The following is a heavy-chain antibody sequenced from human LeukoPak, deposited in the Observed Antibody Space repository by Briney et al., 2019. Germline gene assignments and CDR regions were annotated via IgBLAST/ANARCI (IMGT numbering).Heavy chain of an antibody. V-gene: IGHV3-11*04. Sequence: GGSLRLSCATSGFTFSDYYMSWIRQAPGKGLEWVSYISSSGSTIYYADSVKGRFTISRDNAKNSLYLQMNSLRAEDTAVYYCARDDGFSYYDILTGYYNPLDYWGQGTLVTVSS. J-gene: IGHJ4*02. CDR1: GFTFSDYY. CDR2: ISSSGSTI. CDR3: ARDDGFSYYDILTGYYNPLDY. D-gene: IGHD3-9*01.